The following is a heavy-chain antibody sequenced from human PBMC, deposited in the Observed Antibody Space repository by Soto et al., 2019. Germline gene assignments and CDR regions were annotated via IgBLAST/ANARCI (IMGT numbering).Heavy chain of an antibody. V-gene: IGHV3-49*03. CDR2: IRSKAYGGTT. CDR1: GFTFGDYA. CDR3: TRVGYSYGPYYYGMDV. J-gene: IGHJ6*02. D-gene: IGHD5-18*01. Sequence: GSLRLSCTASGFTFGDYAMSWFRQAPGKGLEWVGFIRSKAYGGTTEYAASVKGRFTISRDDSKSIAYLQMNSLKTEDTAVYYCTRVGYSYGPYYYGMDVWGQGTTVTVSS.